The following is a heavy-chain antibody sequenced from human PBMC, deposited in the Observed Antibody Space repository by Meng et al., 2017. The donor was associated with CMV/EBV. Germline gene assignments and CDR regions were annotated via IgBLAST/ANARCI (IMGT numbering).Heavy chain of an antibody. Sequence: GESLKISCTASGFTFGDYAMSWVRQAPGKGLEWVGFIRSKAYGGTTEYAASVKGRFNISRDDSKSIAYLQMNSLKTVDTDVYCCTRDFEVGATEDYWGQGTLVTVSS. CDR1: GFTFGDYA. CDR3: TRDFEVGATEDY. V-gene: IGHV3-49*04. D-gene: IGHD1-26*01. J-gene: IGHJ4*01. CDR2: IRSKAYGGTT.